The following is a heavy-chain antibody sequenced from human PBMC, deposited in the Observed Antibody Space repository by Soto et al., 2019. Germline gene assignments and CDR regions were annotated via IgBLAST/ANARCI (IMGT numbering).Heavy chain of an antibody. CDR3: ATDLNWKIDF. CDR2: ISHDGSVR. J-gene: IGHJ4*02. CDR1: GFTFSNYV. D-gene: IGHD1-1*01. Sequence: PGGALRLSSSASGFTFSNYVMQWARQAPGKGLVCVSRISHDGSVRSYADSVKGRFTVSRDDARNTLFLQMDSLRVEDTAVYYCATDLNWKIDFWGQGTLVTVYS. V-gene: IGHV3-74*01.